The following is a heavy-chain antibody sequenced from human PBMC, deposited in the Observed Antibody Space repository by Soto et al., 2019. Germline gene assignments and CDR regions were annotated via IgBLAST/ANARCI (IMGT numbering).Heavy chain of an antibody. CDR2: INWKSDI. V-gene: IGHV3-9*01. D-gene: IGHD3-16*01. J-gene: IGHJ4*02. Sequence: SLRLSCAVSGFTFDDNAMHWVRQAPEKGLEWVSGINWKSDIGYADSVKGRFTISRDNAENSLYLQMNSLRAEDTALYYFAISQDRGGRTTFIYWGQGTQVTVSS. CDR3: AISQDRGGRTTFIY. CDR1: GFTFDDNA.